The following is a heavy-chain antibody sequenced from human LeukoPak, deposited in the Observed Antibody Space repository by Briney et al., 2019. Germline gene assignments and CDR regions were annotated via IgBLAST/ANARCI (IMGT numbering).Heavy chain of an antibody. D-gene: IGHD1-1*01. J-gene: IGHJ4*02. Sequence: ASVKVSCKASGYTITYYYIYWVRQAPGQGLEWMGWINPNSGGTNYAQKFHGRVTMTRDTSTSTAYMELSGLTSDDTAVYYCARGAVYNDYWGQGTLVTVSS. CDR3: ARGAVYNDY. CDR1: GYTITYYY. V-gene: IGHV1-2*02. CDR2: INPNSGGT.